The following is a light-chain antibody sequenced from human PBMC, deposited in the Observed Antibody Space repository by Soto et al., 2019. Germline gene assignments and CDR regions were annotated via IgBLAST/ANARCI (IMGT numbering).Light chain of an antibody. V-gene: IGKV1-6*01. CDR1: QGIRNE. Sequence: IQMTQSPSSVSASVGDRVTVSCRASQGIRNELSWFQQRPGNAPPPLISAASRLQSGVPSRFSGSGSGTDFTLTIRSLQPEDFATYYCLQDYHYPRTFGQGTKVDI. CDR3: LQDYHYPRT. CDR2: AAS. J-gene: IGKJ1*01.